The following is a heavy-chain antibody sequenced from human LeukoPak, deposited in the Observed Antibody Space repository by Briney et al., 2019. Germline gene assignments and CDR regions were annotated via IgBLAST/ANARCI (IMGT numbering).Heavy chain of an antibody. Sequence: GGSLRLSCAASGFTFSSYWMSWVRQAPGKGLEWVANINEDGTEKYYVDSVKGQFTISRDNAKNSLYLQMNSLRAEDTALYHCARIMGGGYPNYGMDVWGQGTTVTVSS. V-gene: IGHV3-7*03. D-gene: IGHD3-22*01. CDR3: ARIMGGGYPNYGMDV. CDR2: INEDGTEK. CDR1: GFTFSSYW. J-gene: IGHJ6*02.